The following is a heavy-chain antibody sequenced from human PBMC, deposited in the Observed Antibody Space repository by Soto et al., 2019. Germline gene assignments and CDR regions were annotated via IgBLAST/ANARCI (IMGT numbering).Heavy chain of an antibody. Sequence: QVQLVQSGAEVKKPGSPVKVSCKASGGTFSSYAISWVRQAPGQGLEWMGGIIPIFGTANYAQKFQGRVTITADESTSTAYMELSSMRSEDTAVYYCARDHVGAASPLVWFDPWGQGTLVTVSS. J-gene: IGHJ5*02. CDR2: IIPIFGTA. CDR1: GGTFSSYA. V-gene: IGHV1-69*01. D-gene: IGHD1-26*01. CDR3: ARDHVGAASPLVWFDP.